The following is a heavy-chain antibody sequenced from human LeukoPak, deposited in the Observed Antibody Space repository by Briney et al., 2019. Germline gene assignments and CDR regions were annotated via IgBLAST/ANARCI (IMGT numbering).Heavy chain of an antibody. V-gene: IGHV5-51*01. CDR2: IYPGDSDT. CDR1: GYSFASYW. Sequence: GESLKISCKGSGYSFASYWIAWVRQMPGKGLEWMGIIYPGDSDTTYSPSFQGQVTISADRSATSAYLQWTSLKASDTAIYYCARQRGTGWYDYWGQGTLVTVSS. CDR3: ARQRGTGWYDY. J-gene: IGHJ4*02. D-gene: IGHD6-19*01.